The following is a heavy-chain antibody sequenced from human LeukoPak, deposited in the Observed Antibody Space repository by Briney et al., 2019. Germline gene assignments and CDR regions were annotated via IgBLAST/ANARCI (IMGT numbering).Heavy chain of an antibody. CDR2: IYYSGST. D-gene: IGHD3-22*01. V-gene: IGHV4-59*08. Sequence: NASETLSLTCTVSGGSISSYYWSWIRQPPGKGLEWIGYIYYSGSTNYNPSLKSRVTISVDTSKNQFSLKLSSVTAADTAVYYCARHNYDSSGYPPHFDYWGQGTLVTVSS. J-gene: IGHJ4*02. CDR3: ARHNYDSSGYPPHFDY. CDR1: GGSISSYY.